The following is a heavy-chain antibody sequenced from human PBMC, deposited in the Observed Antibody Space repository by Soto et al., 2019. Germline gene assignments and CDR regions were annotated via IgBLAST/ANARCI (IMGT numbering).Heavy chain of an antibody. D-gene: IGHD5-18*01. CDR2: FNTYNGNT. J-gene: IGHJ4*02. Sequence: QVQLVQSGAEVKKPGASVKVSCKASGYTFSSYGITWVRQAPGQRLEWMGWFNTYNGNTNYAQKFQGRVTMTTDTSTSTAYMELRRLRSDDTAVYYCARERGGYSYGDYWGQGALVTVSS. CDR1: GYTFSSYG. CDR3: ARERGGYSYGDY. V-gene: IGHV1-18*01.